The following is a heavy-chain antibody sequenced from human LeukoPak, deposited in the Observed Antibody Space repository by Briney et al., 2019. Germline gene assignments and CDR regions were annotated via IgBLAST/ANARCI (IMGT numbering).Heavy chain of an antibody. D-gene: IGHD5-18*01. CDR1: GFTFKAYW. J-gene: IGHJ4*02. V-gene: IGHV3-7*01. Sequence: GGSLRLSCAASGFTFKAYWMSWVRQAPGRGLEWVANIQQDGSEKNYVDSVKGLFTISRDNARNSLYLEMNSLRAADTAVYYCARLSYTYGKNFDYWGQGTLVTVSS. CDR2: IQQDGSEK. CDR3: ARLSYTYGKNFDY.